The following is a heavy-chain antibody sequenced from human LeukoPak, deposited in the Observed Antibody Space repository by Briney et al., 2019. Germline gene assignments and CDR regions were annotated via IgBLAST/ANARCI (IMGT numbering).Heavy chain of an antibody. CDR1: GYSISSGYY. D-gene: IGHD3-3*01. Sequence: SETLSLTCAVSGYSISSGYYWGWIRQPPGKGLEWIGSIYHSGSTYYNPSLKSRVTISVDTSKSQFSLKLSSVTAADTAVYYCARHVYDFWSGYYYYYMDVWGKGTTVTVSS. J-gene: IGHJ6*03. CDR2: IYHSGST. V-gene: IGHV4-38-2*01. CDR3: ARHVYDFWSGYYYYYMDV.